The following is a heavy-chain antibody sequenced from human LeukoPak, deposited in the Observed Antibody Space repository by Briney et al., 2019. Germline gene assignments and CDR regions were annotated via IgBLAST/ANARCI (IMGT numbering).Heavy chain of an antibody. D-gene: IGHD1-26*01. Sequence: GRSLRLSCAASGFTFSSYGMHWVRQAPGKGLEWVAVIWYDGSNKYYADSVKGRFTISRDNSKNTLYLQMNSLRAEDTAVYYCARGFSGSYDDAFDIWGQGTMVTVSS. CDR1: GFTFSSYG. CDR3: ARGFSGSYDDAFDI. V-gene: IGHV3-33*01. CDR2: IWYDGSNK. J-gene: IGHJ3*02.